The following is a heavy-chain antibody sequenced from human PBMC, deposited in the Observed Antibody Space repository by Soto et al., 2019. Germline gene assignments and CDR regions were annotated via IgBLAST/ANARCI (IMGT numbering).Heavy chain of an antibody. D-gene: IGHD6-13*01. CDR1: GFDFNTYG. J-gene: IGHJ5*02. CDR2: ISFDGGNQ. CDR3: AKDSSVTAAGSGGWFDP. Sequence: QVQLVQSGGGVVQPGRSLRLSCAASGFDFNTYGLPWVRQAPGKGLEWGAGISFDGGNQYYADSVKGRFTISRDKSNNTLYLQMNSLGADDTASYYCAKDSSVTAAGSGGWFDPWGQGTLVIVSS. V-gene: IGHV3-30*18.